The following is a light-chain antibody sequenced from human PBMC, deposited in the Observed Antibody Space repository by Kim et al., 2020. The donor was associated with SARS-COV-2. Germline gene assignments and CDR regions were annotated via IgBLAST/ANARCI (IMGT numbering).Light chain of an antibody. CDR1: SSDVGGYNY. Sequence: QSIPISCTGTSSDVGGYNYVSWYQQHPGKAPKLMIYDVSKRPSGVSNRFSGSKSGNTASLTISGLQAEDEADYYCSSYTSSSTYVVFGGGTQLTVL. V-gene: IGLV2-14*04. CDR2: DVS. CDR3: SSYTSSSTYVV. J-gene: IGLJ2*01.